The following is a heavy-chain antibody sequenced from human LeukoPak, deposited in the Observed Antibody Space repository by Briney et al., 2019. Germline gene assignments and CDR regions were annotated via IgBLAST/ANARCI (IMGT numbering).Heavy chain of an antibody. Sequence: GGSLRLSCAASGFTFSSYWMSWVRQAPGKGLEWVSSISSSSSYIYYADSVKGRFTISRDNAKNSLYLQMNSLRAEDTAVYYCARATDELLASLGHYYYMDVWGKGTTVTVSS. CDR2: ISSSSSYI. V-gene: IGHV3-21*01. J-gene: IGHJ6*03. CDR3: ARATDELLASLGHYYYMDV. D-gene: IGHD2-15*01. CDR1: GFTFSSYW.